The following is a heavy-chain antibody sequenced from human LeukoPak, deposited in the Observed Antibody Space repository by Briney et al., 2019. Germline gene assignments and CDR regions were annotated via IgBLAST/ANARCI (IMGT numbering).Heavy chain of an antibody. V-gene: IGHV4-4*07. CDR2: IYTSGST. J-gene: IGHJ5*02. Sequence: SETLSLTCTVSGGSISSYYCSWIRQPAGKGLEWIGRIYTSGSTNYNPSLKSRVTMSVDTSKNQFSLKLTSVTAADTAVYYCARGYYDSSGHLRWFDPWGQGTLVTVSS. D-gene: IGHD3-22*01. CDR1: GGSISSYY. CDR3: ARGYYDSSGHLRWFDP.